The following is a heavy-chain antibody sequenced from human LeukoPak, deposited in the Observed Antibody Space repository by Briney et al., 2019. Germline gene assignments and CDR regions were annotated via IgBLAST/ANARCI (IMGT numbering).Heavy chain of an antibody. J-gene: IGHJ4*02. CDR3: AREVAAAGSDY. CDR1: GGTFISYT. V-gene: IGHV1-69*04. Sequence: ASVKVSCKASGGTFISYTISWVRQAPGQGLEWMGRIIPILGIANYAQKFQGRVTITADKSTSTAYMELSSLRAEDTAVYYCAREVAAAGSDYWGQGTLVTVSS. D-gene: IGHD6-13*01. CDR2: IIPILGIA.